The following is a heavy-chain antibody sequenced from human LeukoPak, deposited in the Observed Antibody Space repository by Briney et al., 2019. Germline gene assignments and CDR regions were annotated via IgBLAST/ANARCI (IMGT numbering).Heavy chain of an antibody. J-gene: IGHJ4*02. CDR1: GFSFSDYG. CDR3: AKDMGYYYGSGSYPPENDY. D-gene: IGHD3-10*01. Sequence: PGGSLRLSCAASGFSFSDYGVHWVRQAPGKGLEWVAVIWYDGSIKYYADSVKGRFTISRDNSRNTVYLQMNSLRAEDTAVYYCAKDMGYYYGSGSYPPENDYWGQGTLVTVSS. V-gene: IGHV3-30*02. CDR2: IWYDGSIK.